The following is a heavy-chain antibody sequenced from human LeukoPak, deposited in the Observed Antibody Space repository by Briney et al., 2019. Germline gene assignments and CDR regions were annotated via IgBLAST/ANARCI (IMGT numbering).Heavy chain of an antibody. Sequence: SETLSLTCAVSGYSISSGYYWGWNRQPPGKGLEWIWSIYHSGITYYNASLKSRATLSVDPSKNQFSLKLSSVTAADTAVYYCARVIYRSGGSCYDGAWFDPWGQGTLVTVSS. CDR2: IYHSGIT. V-gene: IGHV4-38-2*01. CDR1: GYSISSGYY. CDR3: ARVIYRSGGSCYDGAWFDP. J-gene: IGHJ5*02. D-gene: IGHD2-15*01.